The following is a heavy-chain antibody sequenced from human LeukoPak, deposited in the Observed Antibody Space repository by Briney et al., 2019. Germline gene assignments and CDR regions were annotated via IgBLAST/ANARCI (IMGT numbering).Heavy chain of an antibody. CDR2: ISYDGSNK. CDR3: AKVSSSGVDY. CDR1: GFTFSIYS. D-gene: IGHD6-19*01. Sequence: GGSLRLSCAASGFTFSIYSMNWVRQAPGKGLEWVAVISYDGSNKYYADSVKGRFTISRDNSKNTLYLQMNSLRAEDTAVYYCAKVSSSGVDYWGQGTLVTVSS. V-gene: IGHV3-30*18. J-gene: IGHJ4*02.